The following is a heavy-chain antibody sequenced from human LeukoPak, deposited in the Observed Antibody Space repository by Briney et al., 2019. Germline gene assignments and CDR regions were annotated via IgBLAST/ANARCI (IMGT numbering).Heavy chain of an antibody. Sequence: RSGGSLRLSCAASGFTFSSYWMNWVRQAPGKGLVWVSRIASDGSSTTYADSVKGRFSISRDNAKNSLYLQMNSLRAEDTALYYCAKDIRGSSWYYFDYWGQGTLVTVSS. J-gene: IGHJ4*02. D-gene: IGHD6-13*01. CDR2: IASDGSST. V-gene: IGHV3-74*01. CDR3: AKDIRGSSWYYFDY. CDR1: GFTFSSYW.